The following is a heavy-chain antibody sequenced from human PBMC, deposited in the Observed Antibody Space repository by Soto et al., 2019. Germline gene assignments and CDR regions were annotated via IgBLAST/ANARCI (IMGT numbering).Heavy chain of an antibody. CDR2: ISYDGSNK. J-gene: IGHJ4*02. Sequence: QVQLVESGGGVVQPGRSLRLSCAASGFTFSSYGMHWVRQAPGKGLEWVAVISYDGSNKYYADSVKGRFTISRDNSKNTLYLQMNSLRAEDTAVYYCAKGGLKYCGGDCYSEYWGQGTLVTVSS. V-gene: IGHV3-30*18. CDR1: GFTFSSYG. D-gene: IGHD2-21*02. CDR3: AKGGLKYCGGDCYSEY.